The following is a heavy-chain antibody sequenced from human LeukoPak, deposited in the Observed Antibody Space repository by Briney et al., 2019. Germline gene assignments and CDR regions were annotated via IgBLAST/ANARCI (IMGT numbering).Heavy chain of an antibody. V-gene: IGHV3-23*01. CDR2: IGAGGENT. J-gene: IGHJ4*02. Sequence: PGGSLRLSCAASGFTFSSYAMSWVRQAPGKGLEWVSTIGAGGENTYYADSVKGRFTISRDNSKNTVYLQMNSLSAEDTAVYCCAKGATPRLRFFDWFAAPDYWGQGTLVTVS. D-gene: IGHD3-9*01. CDR3: AKGATPRLRFFDWFAAPDY. CDR1: GFTFSSYA.